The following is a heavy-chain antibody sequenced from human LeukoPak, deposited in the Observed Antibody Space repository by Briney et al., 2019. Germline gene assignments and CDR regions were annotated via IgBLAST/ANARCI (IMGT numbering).Heavy chain of an antibody. V-gene: IGHV1-3*01. CDR3: ARDDCGDTCYPGGY. J-gene: IGHJ4*02. D-gene: IGHD2-21*01. CDR2: IKAGNGDT. CDR1: GYIFTKYV. Sequence: SVKVSCKASGYIFTKYVVHWVRQAPGQRPEWMGWIKAGNGDTKYSQNFQDRLTITRDTSASTVYMELSSLTSEDTALYYCARDDCGDTCYPGGYGGQGTLVTVSS.